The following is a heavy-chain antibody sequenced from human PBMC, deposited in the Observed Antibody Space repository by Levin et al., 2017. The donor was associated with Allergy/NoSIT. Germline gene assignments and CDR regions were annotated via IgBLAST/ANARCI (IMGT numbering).Heavy chain of an antibody. V-gene: IGHV3-23*01. Sequence: GESLKISCAASGFTFSNYAMSWVRQAPGKGLEWVSAISGSGGSIYYADSVKGRFTISRDNSKNTLSLQMNSLRAEDTAVYYCAKGPTCSSTICYVIGVFDYWGQGTLVTVSS. CDR1: GFTFSNYA. CDR2: ISGSGGSI. J-gene: IGHJ4*02. D-gene: IGHD2-2*01. CDR3: AKGPTCSSTICYVIGVFDY.